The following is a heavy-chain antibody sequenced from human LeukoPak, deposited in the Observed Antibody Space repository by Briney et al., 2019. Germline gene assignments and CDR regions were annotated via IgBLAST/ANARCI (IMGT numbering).Heavy chain of an antibody. CDR2: INHSGST. J-gene: IGHJ3*02. CDR3: ASWIQLWDDAFDI. V-gene: IGHV4-34*01. CDR1: GGSFSGYY. D-gene: IGHD5-18*01. Sequence: ASETLSLTCAVYGGSFSGYYWSWIRQPPGKGLEWIGEINHSGSTNYNPSLKSRVTISVDTSKNQFSLKLSSVTAADTAAYYCASWIQLWDDAFDIWGQGTMVTVSS.